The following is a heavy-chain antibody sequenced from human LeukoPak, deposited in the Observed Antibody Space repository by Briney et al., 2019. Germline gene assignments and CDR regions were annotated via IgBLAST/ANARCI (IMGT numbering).Heavy chain of an antibody. CDR2: INHSGST. D-gene: IGHD2-15*01. CDR3: ARGPTFDIVVVVAASDAFDI. J-gene: IGHJ3*02. CDR1: GGSISSGGYY. Sequence: SETLSLTCTVSGGSISSGGYYWSWIRQPPGKGLEWIGEINHSGSTNYNPSLKSRVTISVDTSKNQFSLKLSSVTAADTAVYYCARGPTFDIVVVVAASDAFDIWGQGTMVTVSS. V-gene: IGHV4-39*07.